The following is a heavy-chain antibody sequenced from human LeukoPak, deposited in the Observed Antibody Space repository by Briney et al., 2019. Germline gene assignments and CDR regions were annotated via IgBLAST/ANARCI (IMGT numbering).Heavy chain of an antibody. D-gene: IGHD1-1*01. CDR1: GFTFTNAW. CDR3: ARGRTWNYFDY. J-gene: IGHJ4*02. Sequence: GGSLRLSCAASGFTFTNAWMNWVRQAPGKGLEWVSYISSSSSTIYYADSVKGRFTISRDNAKNSLYLQMNSLRAEDTAVYYCARGRTWNYFDYWGQGTLVTVSS. V-gene: IGHV3-48*01. CDR2: ISSSSSTI.